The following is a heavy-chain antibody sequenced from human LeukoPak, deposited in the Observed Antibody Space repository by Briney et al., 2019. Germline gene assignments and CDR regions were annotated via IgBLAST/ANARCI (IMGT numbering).Heavy chain of an antibody. D-gene: IGHD3-9*01. Sequence: ASVKVSCKASGYTFIDYYIHWVRQAPGQGLEWLGWVVPNSGATNYAQRFQGRVTMTRDTSIGTAYMELSRLTSDDTAVYYCARGDVLIGLPYSRQGTLVTVSS. CDR1: GYTFIDYY. CDR2: VVPNSGAT. CDR3: ARGDVLIGLPY. V-gene: IGHV1-2*02. J-gene: IGHJ4*02.